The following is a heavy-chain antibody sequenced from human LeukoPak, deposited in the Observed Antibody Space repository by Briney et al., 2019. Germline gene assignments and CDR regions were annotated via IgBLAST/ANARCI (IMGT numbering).Heavy chain of an antibody. V-gene: IGHV4-59*01. CDR1: GGSIRTNY. Sequence: PSETLSLTCTVSGGSIRTNYWSWIRQPPGKGLEWIGYAHSSGHTRSNTSLKSRVTISIDMSNNHVSLRLTSVTAADTALYYCARDSYDYDSHFEDVFDSWGQGTMVTVSS. CDR3: ARDSYDYDSHFEDVFDS. J-gene: IGHJ3*01. D-gene: IGHD3-22*01. CDR2: AHSSGHT.